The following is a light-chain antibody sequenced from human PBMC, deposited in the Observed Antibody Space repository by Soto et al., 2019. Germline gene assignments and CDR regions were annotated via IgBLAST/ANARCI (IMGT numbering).Light chain of an antibody. CDR2: GAS. V-gene: IGKV3-15*01. CDR3: QQYNNWPLT. CDR1: QSVSSN. Sequence: EIAMTQSPATLSVSPGERATLSCRASQSVSSNLAWYQQKPGQAPRLLIYGASTRATGIPVRFSGSGSGTEFTLTISSLQSEDFAVYYCQQYNNWPLTFGPGTKVDI. J-gene: IGKJ3*01.